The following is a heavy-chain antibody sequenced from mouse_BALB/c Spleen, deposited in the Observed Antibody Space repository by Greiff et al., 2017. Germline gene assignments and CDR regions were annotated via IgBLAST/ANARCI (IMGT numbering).Heavy chain of an antibody. D-gene: IGHD2-3*01. V-gene: IGHV1-80*01. CDR1: GYAFSSYW. CDR2: IYPGDGDT. Sequence: QVQLQQSGAELVRPGSSVKISCKASGYAFSSYWMNWVKQRPGQGLEWIGQIYPGDGDTNYNGKFKGKATLTADKSSSTAYMQLSSLTSEDSAVYFCARERNGYSLMDYWGQGTSVTVSS. J-gene: IGHJ4*01. CDR3: ARERNGYSLMDY.